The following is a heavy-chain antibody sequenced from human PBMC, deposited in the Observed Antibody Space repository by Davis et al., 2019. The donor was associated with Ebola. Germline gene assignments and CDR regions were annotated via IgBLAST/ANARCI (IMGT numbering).Heavy chain of an antibody. Sequence: ASVKVSCKASGYTFTGYYIHWVRQAPGQGLEWMGRIIPHSGDTNSAQKFQGRVTVTRDTSTTTVYMDLSSLRDEDTAVYYCARKGGSYWVFDSWGQGTLVTVSS. CDR2: IIPHSGDT. J-gene: IGHJ4*02. CDR3: ARKGGSYWVFDS. CDR1: GYTFTGYY. D-gene: IGHD1-26*01. V-gene: IGHV1-2*06.